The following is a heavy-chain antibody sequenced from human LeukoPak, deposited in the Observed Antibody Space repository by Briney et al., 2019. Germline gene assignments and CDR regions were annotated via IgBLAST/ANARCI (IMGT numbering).Heavy chain of an antibody. V-gene: IGHV4-34*01. J-gene: IGHJ5*02. CDR2: INHSGST. D-gene: IGHD6-19*01. CDR3: ARDAAVAEIWFDP. Sequence: PSETLSLTCAVYGGSFSGYYWSWIRQPPGKGLEWIGEINHSGSTNYNPSLKSRVTISVDTSKNQFSLKLSSVTAADTAVYYCARDAAVAEIWFDPWGQGTLVTVSS. CDR1: GGSFSGYY.